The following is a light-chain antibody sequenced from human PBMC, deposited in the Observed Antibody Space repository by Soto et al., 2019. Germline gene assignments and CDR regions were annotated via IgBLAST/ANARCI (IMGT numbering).Light chain of an antibody. CDR2: GAS. J-gene: IGKJ4*01. V-gene: IGKV3-20*01. Sequence: EIVMTQSPATLSVSPGERATLSCRASQSVSSSYLAWYQQIPGQAPRLLISGASGRATGTPDRFSGSASGTDFTLTISRLEPEDFAVYYCQQYGSSPLTFGGGTKVDIK. CDR3: QQYGSSPLT. CDR1: QSVSSSY.